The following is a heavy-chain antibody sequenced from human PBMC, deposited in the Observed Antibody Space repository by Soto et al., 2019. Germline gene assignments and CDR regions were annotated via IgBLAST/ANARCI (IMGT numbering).Heavy chain of an antibody. CDR1: GYSFTNYW. CDR2: IYPGDSDT. CDR3: AASIFYYGMDV. V-gene: IGHV5-51*01. J-gene: IGHJ6*02. Sequence: GESPKIPRKGSGYSFTNYWIGWVRQRPREGLEWMGIIYPGDSDTKYNPSFQGQVTISADKSITTTYLQWSSLKASDTAIYYCAASIFYYGMDVWGQGTTVTVSS.